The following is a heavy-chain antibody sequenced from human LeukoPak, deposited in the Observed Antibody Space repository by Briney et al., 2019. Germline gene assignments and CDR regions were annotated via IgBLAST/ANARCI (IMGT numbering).Heavy chain of an antibody. D-gene: IGHD3-10*01. V-gene: IGHV4-34*01. J-gene: IGHJ4*02. CDR3: ARQVFGFPFDY. CDR2: INHSGST. Sequence: SETLSLTCAVYGGSFSGYYWSWLRQPPGKGLEWIGEINHSGSTNYNPSLKSRVTISVDTSKNQFSLKLSSVTAADTAVYYCARQVFGFPFDYWGQGTLVTVSS. CDR1: GGSFSGYY.